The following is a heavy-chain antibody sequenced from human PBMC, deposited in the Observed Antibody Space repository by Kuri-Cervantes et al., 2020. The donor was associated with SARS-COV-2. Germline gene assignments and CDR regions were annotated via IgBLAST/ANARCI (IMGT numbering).Heavy chain of an antibody. CDR3: ARDRSSDYYYGMDV. J-gene: IGHJ6*02. CDR1: GYTFTSYY. D-gene: IGHD3-16*02. Sequence: ASVKVSCKASGYTFTSYYMHWVRQAPGQRLEWMGWINAGNGNTKYSQKFQGRVTITRDTSASTAYMELSSLRSEDTAVYYCARDRSSDYYYGMDVWGQGTTVTVAS. V-gene: IGHV1-3*01. CDR2: INAGNGNT.